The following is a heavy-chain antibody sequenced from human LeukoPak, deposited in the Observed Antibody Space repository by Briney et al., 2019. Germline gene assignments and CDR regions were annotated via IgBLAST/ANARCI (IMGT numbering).Heavy chain of an antibody. V-gene: IGHV3-66*02. Sequence: GGSLRLSCVASGFTVSCNYMSWVRQAPGKGLEWVSVIYSGGSTYYADSVKGRFTISRDNSKNTLYLQMNSLRAEDTAVYYCASPPYYYDSSGYGQPHYWGQGTLVTVSS. CDR3: ASPPYYYDSSGYGQPHY. D-gene: IGHD3-22*01. J-gene: IGHJ4*01. CDR2: IYSGGST. CDR1: GFTVSCNY.